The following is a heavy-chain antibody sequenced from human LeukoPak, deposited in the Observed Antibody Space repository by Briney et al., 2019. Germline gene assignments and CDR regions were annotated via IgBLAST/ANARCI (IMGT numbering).Heavy chain of an antibody. D-gene: IGHD3-10*01. J-gene: IGHJ4*02. CDR1: GYTFTSYG. CDR3: ARHITMVRGPIDY. CDR2: ISAYSGNT. Sequence: ASVKVSCKTSGYTFTSYGIGWVRQAPGQGFECMGWISAYSGNTNYAQKFQGRVTMTTDTSTSTAYMELRSLRSDDTAVYYCARHITMVRGPIDYWGQGTLVTVSS. V-gene: IGHV1-18*01.